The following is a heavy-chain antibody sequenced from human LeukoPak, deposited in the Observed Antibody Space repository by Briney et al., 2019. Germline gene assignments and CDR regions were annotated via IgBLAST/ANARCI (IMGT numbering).Heavy chain of an antibody. Sequence: GGSLRLSCAASGFTFSSYSMNWVRQAPGKGLEWVSYITSTSGTIYYADSVKGRFTISRDNAKNSLYLQMNSLRAEDTAVYYCARDPPKGAVGAFDYWGQGTLVTVSS. J-gene: IGHJ4*02. D-gene: IGHD1-26*01. V-gene: IGHV3-48*01. CDR3: ARDPPKGAVGAFDY. CDR2: ITSTSGTI. CDR1: GFTFSSYS.